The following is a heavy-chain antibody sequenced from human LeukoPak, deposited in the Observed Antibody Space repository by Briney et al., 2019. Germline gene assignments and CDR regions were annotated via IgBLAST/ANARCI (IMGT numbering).Heavy chain of an antibody. CDR1: GLTFSSCF. J-gene: IGHJ4*02. D-gene: IGHD5-18*01. Sequence: PGGSLRLSCAASGLTFSSCFMTWVRQAPGKGLEWVAVISYDGSNKYYADSVKGRFTISRDNSKNTLYLQMNSLRAEDTAVYYCARGSTWIQLWFSNFDYWGQGTLVTVSS. CDR3: ARGSTWIQLWFSNFDY. V-gene: IGHV3-30-3*01. CDR2: ISYDGSNK.